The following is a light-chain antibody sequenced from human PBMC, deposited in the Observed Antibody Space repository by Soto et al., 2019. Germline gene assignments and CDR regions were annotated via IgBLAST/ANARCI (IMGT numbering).Light chain of an antibody. CDR1: QSVTNS. CDR3: QQHISWPLT. Sequence: PGERAPLSCRASQSVTNSLAWYQQKPGQAPRLLVYDASNRATGIPTRFSGSGSGTDFTLTISNLEPEDFAVYYCQQHISWPLTFGGGTKVDIK. J-gene: IGKJ4*01. CDR2: DAS. V-gene: IGKV3-11*01.